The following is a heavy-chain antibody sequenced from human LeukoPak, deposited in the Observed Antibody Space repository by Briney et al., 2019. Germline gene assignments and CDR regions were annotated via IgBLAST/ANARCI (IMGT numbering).Heavy chain of an antibody. D-gene: IGHD5-18*01. J-gene: IGHJ4*02. CDR1: GFTFSNYA. CDR2: VVYDGRNK. CDR3: ARGYSFAFDY. Sequence: AGGSLRLSCAASGFTFSNYAMHWVRQAPGKGLEWMAVVVYDGRNKYYADSVKGRFTISRDNSKNTLYLQMNSLRAEDTAVYYCARGYSFAFDYWGQGTLVTVSS. V-gene: IGHV3-30*04.